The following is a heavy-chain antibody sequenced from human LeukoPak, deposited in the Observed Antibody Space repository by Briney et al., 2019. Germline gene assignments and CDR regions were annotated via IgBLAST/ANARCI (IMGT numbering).Heavy chain of an antibody. CDR2: INHSGST. CDR1: GGSFSGYY. D-gene: IGHD2-15*01. CDR3: ARVSMGVVVVPFDY. Sequence: PSETLSLTCAVYGGSFSGYYWSWIRQPPGKGLEWIGEINHSGSTNYNPSLKSRVTMSVDTSKNQFSLKLSSVTAADTAVYYCARVSMGVVVVPFDYWGQGTLVTVSS. V-gene: IGHV4-34*01. J-gene: IGHJ4*02.